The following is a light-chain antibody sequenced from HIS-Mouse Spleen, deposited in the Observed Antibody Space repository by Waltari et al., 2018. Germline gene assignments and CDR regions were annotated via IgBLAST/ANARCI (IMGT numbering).Light chain of an antibody. V-gene: IGLV9-49*01. CDR2: VGTGGIVG. Sequence: QPVLTQPPSASASLGASVTLTCTLSSGHSNSTVDWHQQRPGKGPRFVMRVGTGGIVGSKGDGIPDRFSVLGSGLNRYLTIKNIQEEDESDYHCGADHGSGSNFVWVFGGGTKLTVL. J-gene: IGLJ3*02. CDR3: GADHGSGSNFVWV. CDR1: SGHSNST.